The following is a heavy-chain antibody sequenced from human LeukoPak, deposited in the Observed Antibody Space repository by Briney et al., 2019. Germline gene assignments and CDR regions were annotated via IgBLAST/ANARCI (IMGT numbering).Heavy chain of an antibody. Sequence: GGPLRLSCAASGFTFSDSYISWIPQAPGKGLKWVPYISSSGSTIYYADSVKGRFTISRDNANNSLYLQMNSLRPGDTAIYYCARDSGGSSWSPPLDFWGQGTLVTVSS. V-gene: IGHV3-11*04. CDR1: GFTFSDSY. CDR3: ARDSGGSSWSPPLDF. J-gene: IGHJ4*02. D-gene: IGHD2-2*01. CDR2: ISSSGSTI.